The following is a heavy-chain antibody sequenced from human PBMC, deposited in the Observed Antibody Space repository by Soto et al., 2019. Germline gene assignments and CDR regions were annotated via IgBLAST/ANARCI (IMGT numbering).Heavy chain of an antibody. Sequence: VASVKVSCKASGYTFTSYGISWVRQAPGQGLEWMGWISAYNGNTNYAQKLQGRVTMTTDTSTSTAYMELRSLRSDDTAVYYCARVITGYSSSFYGMDVWGQGTTVTVSS. J-gene: IGHJ6*02. V-gene: IGHV1-18*04. CDR1: GYTFTSYG. D-gene: IGHD6-13*01. CDR3: ARVITGYSSSFYGMDV. CDR2: ISAYNGNT.